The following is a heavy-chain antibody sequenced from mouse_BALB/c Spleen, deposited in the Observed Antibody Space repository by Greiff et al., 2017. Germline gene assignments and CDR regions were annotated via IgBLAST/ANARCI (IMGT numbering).Heavy chain of an antibody. CDR1: GFTFTDYY. J-gene: IGHJ4*01. CDR2: IRNKANGYTT. D-gene: IGHD3-1*01. Sequence: DVKLVESGGGLVQPGGSLRLSCATSGFTFTDYYMSWVRQPPGKALEWLGFIRNKANGYTTEYSASVKGRFTISRDNSQSILYLQMNTLRAEDSATYYCARDSSGYGAMDYWGQGTSVTVSS. V-gene: IGHV7-3*02. CDR3: ARDSSGYGAMDY.